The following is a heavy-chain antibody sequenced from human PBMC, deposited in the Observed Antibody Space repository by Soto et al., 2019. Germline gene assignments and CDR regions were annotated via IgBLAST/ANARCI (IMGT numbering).Heavy chain of an antibody. D-gene: IGHD4-4*01. J-gene: IGHJ6*02. V-gene: IGHV1-2*04. Sequence: QVQLVQSGAEVKKPGASVKVSCKASGYTFTGYYMHWVRQAPGQGLEWMGWINPNSGGTNYAQKFQGWVTMTRDTSISTAYMELSRLRSDDTAVYYCARGATVTTNYYYCYGMDVWGQGTTVTVSS. CDR3: ARGATVTTNYYYCYGMDV. CDR1: GYTFTGYY. CDR2: INPNSGGT.